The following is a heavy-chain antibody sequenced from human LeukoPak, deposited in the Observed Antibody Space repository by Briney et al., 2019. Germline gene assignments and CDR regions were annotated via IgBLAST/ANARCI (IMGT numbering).Heavy chain of an antibody. CDR3: AKGDCSSTSCTRAFDY. CDR2: XSWNSGSI. V-gene: IGHV3-9*01. D-gene: IGHD2-2*01. Sequence: RXXPXXXXEWVSXXSWNSGSIGYADSVKGRFTISRDNAKNSLYLQMNSLRAEDTALYYCAKGDCSSTSCTRAFDYWGQGTLVTVSS. J-gene: IGHJ4*02.